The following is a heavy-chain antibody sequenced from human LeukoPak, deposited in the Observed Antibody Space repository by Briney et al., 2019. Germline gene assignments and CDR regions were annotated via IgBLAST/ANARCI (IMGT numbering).Heavy chain of an antibody. CDR3: AREPYGGNSLDY. J-gene: IGHJ4*02. D-gene: IGHD4-23*01. V-gene: IGHV3-30*01. Sequence: PGGSLRLSCAASGFTFSSYAMHWVRQAPGKGLEWVAVISYDGSNKYYADSVKGRFTISRDNSKNTLCLQMNSLRAEDTAVYYCAREPYGGNSLDYWGQGTLVTVSS. CDR2: ISYDGSNK. CDR1: GFTFSSYA.